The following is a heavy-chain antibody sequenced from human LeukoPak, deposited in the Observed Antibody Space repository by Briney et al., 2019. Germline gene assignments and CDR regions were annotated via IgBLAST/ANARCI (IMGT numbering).Heavy chain of an antibody. J-gene: IGHJ6*03. CDR1: GFTFDDYG. CDR2: INWNGGNT. V-gene: IGHV3-20*01. Sequence: GGSLRLSCAASGFTFDDYGMSWVRHAPGKGLEWVSGINWNGGNTVYADSVKGRFTISRDNAKNSLYLQMNSLRAEDTALYHCARVSSRGSYYYDSSGYSYYYYMDVWGKGTTVTTSS. CDR3: ARVSSRGSYYYDSSGYSYYYYMDV. D-gene: IGHD3-22*01.